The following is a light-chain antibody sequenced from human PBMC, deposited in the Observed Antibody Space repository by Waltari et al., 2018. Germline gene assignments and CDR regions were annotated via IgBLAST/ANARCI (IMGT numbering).Light chain of an antibody. Sequence: QSALTQPASVFGSPGQSITISCSGTDSDVGAYDFVSCYQQHPDKAPPLIIYDVSNWPSGISNRFPASKSGNTASLTISGLQAEDEADYYCSSYTTSSAPGVFGTGTRVTVL. J-gene: IGLJ1*01. V-gene: IGLV2-14*03. CDR2: DVS. CDR1: DSDVGAYDF. CDR3: SSYTTSSAPGV.